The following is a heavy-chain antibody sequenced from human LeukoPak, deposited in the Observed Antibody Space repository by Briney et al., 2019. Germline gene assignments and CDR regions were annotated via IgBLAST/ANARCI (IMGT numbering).Heavy chain of an antibody. Sequence: GGSLRLSCAASGFTFSSYSMNWVRQAPGKGLEWVSYISSSSSTIYYADSVKGRFTISRDNAKNSLYLQMNSLRAEDTAVYYCARVYPVALSYTYYYYYMDVWGKGTTVTVSS. V-gene: IGHV3-48*04. CDR1: GFTFSSYS. J-gene: IGHJ6*03. CDR2: ISSSSSTI. CDR3: ARVYPVALSYTYYYYYMDV. D-gene: IGHD4-11*01.